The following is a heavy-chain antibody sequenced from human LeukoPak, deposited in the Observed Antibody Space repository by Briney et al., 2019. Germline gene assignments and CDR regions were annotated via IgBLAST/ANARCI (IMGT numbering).Heavy chain of an antibody. CDR2: INHSGST. D-gene: IGHD2-15*01. V-gene: IGHV4-34*01. Sequence: SETLSLTCAVYGGSFSGYYWSWIRQPPGKGLEWIVEINHSGSTNYNPSLKSRVTISVDTSKNQFSLKLSSVTAADTAVYYCARKGGCSGGSCYPTLYYYYYYMDVWGKGTTVTVSS. CDR1: GGSFSGYY. CDR3: ARKGGCSGGSCYPTLYYYYYYMDV. J-gene: IGHJ6*03.